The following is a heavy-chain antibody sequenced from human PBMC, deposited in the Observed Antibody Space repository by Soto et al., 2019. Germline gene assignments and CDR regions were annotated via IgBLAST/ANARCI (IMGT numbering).Heavy chain of an antibody. CDR3: ARERKVVPAASNYYYYGMDV. D-gene: IGHD2-2*01. CDR2: IWYDGSNK. CDR1: GFTFSSYG. Sequence: RLSCAASGFTFSSYGMHWVRQAPGKGLEWVAVIWYDGSNKYYADSVKGRFTISRDNSKNTLYLQMNSLRAEDTAVYYCARERKVVPAASNYYYYGMDVWGQGTTVTVSS. J-gene: IGHJ6*02. V-gene: IGHV3-33*01.